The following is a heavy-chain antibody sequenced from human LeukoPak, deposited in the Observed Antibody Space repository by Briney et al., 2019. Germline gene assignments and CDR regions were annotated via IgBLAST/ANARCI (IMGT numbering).Heavy chain of an antibody. D-gene: IGHD6-13*01. CDR2: IYYSGST. CDR1: GGSISSGGYY. CDR3: ARGSYTSSWSRHDY. Sequence: SETLSLTCTVSGGSISSGGYYWSWIRQHPGKGLEWIGYIYYSGSTYYNPSLESWVTISLDTSKNQFSLKLSSVTAADTAVYYCARGSYTSSWSRHDYWGQGTLVTVSS. V-gene: IGHV4-31*03. J-gene: IGHJ4*02.